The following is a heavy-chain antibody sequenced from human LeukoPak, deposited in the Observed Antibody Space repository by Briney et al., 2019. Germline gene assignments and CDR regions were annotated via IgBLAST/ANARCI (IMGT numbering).Heavy chain of an antibody. D-gene: IGHD3-10*01. CDR2: INPNSGGT. CDR1: GYTFTGYY. J-gene: IGHJ3*02. V-gene: IGHV1-2*04. Sequence: ASVKVSCKASGYTFTGYYMHWVRQAPGQGLEWMGWINPNSGGTNYAQKFQGWVTMTRDTSISTAYMELSRLRSDDTAVYYCARGRGSGIGYAFDIWGQGTMVTVS. CDR3: ARGRGSGIGYAFDI.